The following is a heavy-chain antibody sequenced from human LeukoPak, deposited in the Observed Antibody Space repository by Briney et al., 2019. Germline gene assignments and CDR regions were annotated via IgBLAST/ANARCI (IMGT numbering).Heavy chain of an antibody. CDR2: INPNGGDT. Sequence: ASVTVSCMAGVYNFPPYFVHWVRQAPGQGLEWMGLINPNGGDTNYAQKFQGRVTMASDTSISTAYMELSSLISDDTAVYYCARVGFTTSWSNFDYWGQGTLVTVSS. V-gene: IGHV1-2*06. CDR3: ARVGFTTSWSNFDY. J-gene: IGHJ4*02. CDR1: VYNFPPYF. D-gene: IGHD2-2*01.